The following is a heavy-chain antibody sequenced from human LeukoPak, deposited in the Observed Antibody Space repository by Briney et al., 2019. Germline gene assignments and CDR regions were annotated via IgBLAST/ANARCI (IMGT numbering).Heavy chain of an antibody. D-gene: IGHD3-16*02. CDR2: IGSSSSYI. V-gene: IGHV3-21*01. CDR1: GFTFSSYS. CDR3: ARGFFDYVWGSYRSISFDY. J-gene: IGHJ4*02. Sequence: PGGSLRLSCAASGFTFSSYSMNWVRQAPGKGLEWVSSIGSSSSYIYYADSVKGRFTISRDNAKNSLYLQMNSLRAEDTAVYYCARGFFDYVWGSYRSISFDYWGQGTLVTVSS.